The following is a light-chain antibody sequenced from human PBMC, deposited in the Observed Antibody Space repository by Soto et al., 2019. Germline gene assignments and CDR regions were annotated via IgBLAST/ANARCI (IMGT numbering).Light chain of an antibody. J-gene: IGLJ1*01. CDR3: SSYTSSSTLEV. Sequence: QSALTQPPSVSGSPGQSITISCPGTSSDVGGYNYVSWYQQHPGKAPKLMIDDVSNRPSGVSNRFSGSKSGNTASLTISGLPAEDEADYYCSSYTSSSTLEVFGTGTKLTVL. CDR2: DVS. CDR1: SSDVGGYNY. V-gene: IGLV2-14*01.